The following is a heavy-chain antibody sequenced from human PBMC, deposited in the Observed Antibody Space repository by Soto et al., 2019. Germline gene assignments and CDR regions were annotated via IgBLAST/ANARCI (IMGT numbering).Heavy chain of an antibody. CDR3: ARGWFGPDV. Sequence: EVQLVESGGGLVQPGGSLRLSCAASGFTLSGRSMHWVRQAPGKGLVWVSGIANAGTDSTYADSVKGRFTSSRDNAKNMLYLQMNSLRAEDTAVYYCARGWFGPDVWGKGTTVTVSS. CDR1: GFTLSGRS. V-gene: IGHV3-74*01. D-gene: IGHD3-10*01. CDR2: IANAGTDS. J-gene: IGHJ6*04.